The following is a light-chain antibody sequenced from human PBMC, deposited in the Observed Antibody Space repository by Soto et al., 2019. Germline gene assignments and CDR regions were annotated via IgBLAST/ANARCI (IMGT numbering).Light chain of an antibody. CDR3: QQYNNWPLT. V-gene: IGKV3D-15*01. CDR1: QSVSSN. CDR2: DVS. Sequence: ELVMTQSPATLSVSPGERATLSCWASQSVSSNLAWYQQKPGQAPRLLIYDVSTRATGIPTSFSGSGSGTEFTLTISSLQSEDFAAYYCQQYNNWPLTFGGGTKVDIK. J-gene: IGKJ4*01.